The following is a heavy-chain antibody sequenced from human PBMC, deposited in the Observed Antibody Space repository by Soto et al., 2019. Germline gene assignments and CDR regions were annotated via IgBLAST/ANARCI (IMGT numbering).Heavy chain of an antibody. V-gene: IGHV4-34*01. J-gene: IGHJ6*02. Sequence: PSETLSLTCAVYGGSFSGYYWSWIRQPPGKGLEWIGEINHSGSTNYSPSLKSRVTISVDTSKNQFSLKLSSVTAADTAVYYCASLGKYSSGCRAKCIKPSGYYYYGMDVWGQGTTVTVSS. D-gene: IGHD6-19*01. CDR1: GGSFSGYY. CDR3: ASLGKYSSGCRAKCIKPSGYYYYGMDV. CDR2: INHSGST.